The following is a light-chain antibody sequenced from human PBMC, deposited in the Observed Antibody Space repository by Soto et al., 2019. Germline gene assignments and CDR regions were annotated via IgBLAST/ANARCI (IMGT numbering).Light chain of an antibody. V-gene: IGLV1-40*01. Sequence: QSVLTQPPSVSGAPGQRVTISCTGSSYNIGAGYDVHWYQQLPGTAPKVVIYENNNRPSGVPDRFSGSKSGTSGSLAITGLQAEDEADYYCQSYDNNLAAWVFGGGTKLTVL. CDR2: ENN. CDR1: SYNIGAGYD. J-gene: IGLJ3*02. CDR3: QSYDNNLAAWV.